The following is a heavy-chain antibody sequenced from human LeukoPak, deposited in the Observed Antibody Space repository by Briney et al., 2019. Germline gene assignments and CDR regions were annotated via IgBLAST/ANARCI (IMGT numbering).Heavy chain of an antibody. CDR1: GGSISSYY. CDR2: ISGSGGST. D-gene: IGHD3-22*01. CDR3: AKDHQPNYYDSSGYYPFDY. V-gene: IGHV3-23*01. Sequence: PSETLSLTCTVSGGSISSYYWSWIRQPPGKGLEWVSAISGSGGSTYYADSVKGRFTISRDNSKNTLYLQMNSLRAEDTAVYYCAKDHQPNYYDSSGYYPFDYWGQGTLVTVSS. J-gene: IGHJ4*02.